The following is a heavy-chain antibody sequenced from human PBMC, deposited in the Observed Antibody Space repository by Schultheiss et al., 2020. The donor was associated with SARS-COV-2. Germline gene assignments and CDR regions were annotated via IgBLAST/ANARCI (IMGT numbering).Heavy chain of an antibody. CDR2: IRSKAYGGTT. CDR3: TTHTWV. CDR1: GFTFGDYA. V-gene: IGHV3-49*03. D-gene: IGHD6-13*01. J-gene: IGHJ4*02. Sequence: GGSLRLSCTASGFTFGDYAMSWFRQAPGKGLEWVGFIRSKAYGGTTEYAASVKGRFTISRDDSTNTLYLQMDSLKVEDTAVYYCTTHTWVWGQGTLVTVSS.